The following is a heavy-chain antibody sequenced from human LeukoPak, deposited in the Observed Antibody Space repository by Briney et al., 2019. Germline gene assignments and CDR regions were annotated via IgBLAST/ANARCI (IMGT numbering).Heavy chain of an antibody. V-gene: IGHV3-30-3*01. J-gene: IGHJ4*02. CDR1: GFTFSSYA. CDR3: ARDPSRPHCSSTSCHSYYFDY. D-gene: IGHD2-2*01. CDR2: ISYDGSNK. Sequence: PGRSLRLSCAASGFTFSSYAMHWVRQAPGKGLEWVAVISYDGSNKYYADSVKGRFTISRDNSKNTPYLQMSSLRAEDTAVYYCARDPSRPHCSSTSCHSYYFDYWGQGTLVTVSS.